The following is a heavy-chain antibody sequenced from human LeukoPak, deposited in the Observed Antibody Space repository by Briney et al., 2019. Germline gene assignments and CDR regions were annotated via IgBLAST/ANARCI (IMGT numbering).Heavy chain of an antibody. CDR1: GYTFTSYY. Sequence: ASVKVSCKASGYTFTSYYMHWVRQAPGQGLEWMGIINPSGGSTSYAQKFQGRVTMTRDTSTSTVYMELSSLRSEDTAVYYCARETLHDYGNVFWFDPWGQGTLVTVSS. J-gene: IGHJ5*02. D-gene: IGHD4-17*01. CDR3: ARETLHDYGNVFWFDP. V-gene: IGHV1-46*01. CDR2: INPSGGST.